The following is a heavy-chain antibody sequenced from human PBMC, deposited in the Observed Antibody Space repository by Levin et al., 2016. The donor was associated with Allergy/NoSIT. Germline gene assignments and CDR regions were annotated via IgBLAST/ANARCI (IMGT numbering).Heavy chain of an antibody. CDR3: ASYLAVAGKVDNYFDY. CDR2: IKQDGSEK. V-gene: IGHV3-7*01. J-gene: IGHJ4*02. D-gene: IGHD6-19*01. CDR1: GFTFSSYW. Sequence: GESLKISCAASGFTFSSYWMSWVRQAPGKGLEWVANIKQDGSEKYYVDSVKGRFTISRDNAKNSLYLQMNSLRAEDTAVYYCASYLAVAGKVDNYFDYWGQGTLVTVSS.